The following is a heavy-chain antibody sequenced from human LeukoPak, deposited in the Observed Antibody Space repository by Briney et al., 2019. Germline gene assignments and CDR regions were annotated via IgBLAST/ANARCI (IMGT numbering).Heavy chain of an antibody. CDR2: IKQDGSEK. Sequence: GGSLRLSCTASGFTFGDYAMSWFRQAPGKGLEWVANIKQDGSEKYYVDSVKGRFIISRDNAKNSLYLQMSSLRAEDTAVYYCARDRPFDYWGQGTLVTVSS. V-gene: IGHV3-7*01. CDR3: ARDRPFDY. CDR1: GFTFGDYA. J-gene: IGHJ4*02.